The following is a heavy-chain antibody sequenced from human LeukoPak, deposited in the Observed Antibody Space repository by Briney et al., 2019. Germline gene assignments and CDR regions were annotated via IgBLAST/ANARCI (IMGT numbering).Heavy chain of an antibody. Sequence: SETLSLTCTVSGGSISSSSYYWGWIRQPPGKGLEWIGSIYYRGTTYYNPSLKSRVTISVDTSKNQFSLKLSSVTAADTAVYYCARMDYDFWSGYLGFSNWFDPWGQGTLVTVSS. CDR2: IYYRGTT. V-gene: IGHV4-39*07. CDR1: GGSISSSSYY. J-gene: IGHJ5*02. CDR3: ARMDYDFWSGYLGFSNWFDP. D-gene: IGHD3-3*01.